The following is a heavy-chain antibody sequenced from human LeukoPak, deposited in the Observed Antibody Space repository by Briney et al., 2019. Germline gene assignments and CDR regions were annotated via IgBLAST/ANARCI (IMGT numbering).Heavy chain of an antibody. Sequence: GSLRLPCAASGFTFDDYGMSWVRQAPGKGLEWVSGINWNGGSTGYSDSVKGRFTISRDNAKNSLYLQMNSLRAEDTALYYCARDEGVYSSGSNWFDPWGQRTLVTVSS. CDR1: GFTFDDYG. J-gene: IGHJ5*02. D-gene: IGHD6-19*01. V-gene: IGHV3-20*04. CDR3: ARDEGVYSSGSNWFDP. CDR2: INWNGGST.